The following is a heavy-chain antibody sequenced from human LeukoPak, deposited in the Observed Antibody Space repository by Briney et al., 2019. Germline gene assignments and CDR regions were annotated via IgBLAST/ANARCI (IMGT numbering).Heavy chain of an antibody. CDR2: ISAYNGNT. Sequence: ASVKVSCKASGYTFTSYGIGWVRQAPGQGLEWMGWISAYNGNTNYAQKLQGRVTMTTDTSTSTAYMELRSLRSDDTAVYYCARVFPNSGWYPVDYWGQGTLVTVSS. V-gene: IGHV1-18*01. CDR3: ARVFPNSGWYPVDY. CDR1: GYTFTSYG. D-gene: IGHD6-19*01. J-gene: IGHJ4*02.